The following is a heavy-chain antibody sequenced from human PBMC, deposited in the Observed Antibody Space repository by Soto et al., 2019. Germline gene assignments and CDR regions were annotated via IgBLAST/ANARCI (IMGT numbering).Heavy chain of an antibody. D-gene: IGHD3-9*01. CDR2: ISPKSGAT. J-gene: IGHJ4*02. Sequence: ASVKVSCKASGYTFIDYYMHWVRQAPGQGFEWLGRISPKSGATNYAQKFQGRVTMTWDTSLNTAYMELSSLISEDTAVYYCARPPGYISDWYYFDLWGQGALVTVSS. CDR3: ARPPGYISDWYYFDL. V-gene: IGHV1-2*02. CDR1: GYTFIDYY.